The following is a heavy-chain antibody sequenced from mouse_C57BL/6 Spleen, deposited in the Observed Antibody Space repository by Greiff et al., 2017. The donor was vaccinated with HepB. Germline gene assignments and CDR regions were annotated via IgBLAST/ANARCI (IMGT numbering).Heavy chain of an antibody. CDR2: IHPSDSDT. CDR1: GYTFTSYW. Sequence: QVQLQQPGAELVKPGASVKVSCKASGYTFTSYWMHWVKQRPGQGLEWIGRIHPSDSDTNYNQKFKGKATLTVDKSSSTAYMQLSSLTSEDSAVYYCAIGEVYYDYDGFAYWGQGTLVTVSA. CDR3: AIGEVYYDYDGFAY. V-gene: IGHV1-74*01. J-gene: IGHJ3*01. D-gene: IGHD2-4*01.